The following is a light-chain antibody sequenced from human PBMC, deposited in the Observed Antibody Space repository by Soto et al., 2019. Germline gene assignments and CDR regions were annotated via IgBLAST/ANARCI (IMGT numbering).Light chain of an antibody. CDR1: QSISSW. Sequence: DIQMTQSPSTLSASVGDRVTITCRASQSISSWLAWYQQKPGKAPKLLIYKASSLESGVPSRFSGSGSGTEFTLTISSLQPDDFAIYYCQQYKSFSLTFGGGTNVEIK. V-gene: IGKV1-5*03. CDR3: QQYKSFSLT. J-gene: IGKJ4*01. CDR2: KAS.